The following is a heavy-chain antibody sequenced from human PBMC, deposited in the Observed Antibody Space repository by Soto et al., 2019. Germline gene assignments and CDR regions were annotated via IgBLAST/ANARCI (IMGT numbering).Heavy chain of an antibody. CDR3: ALESRPSYNWNYGGAVFS. D-gene: IGHD1-7*01. J-gene: IGHJ4*02. CDR2: IYSGGST. V-gene: IGHV3-53*01. Sequence: EVQLVESGGGFIQPGGSLRLSCAASGFTVSSNYMSWVRQAPGKGLEWVSVIYSGGSTYYADSVKGRFTISRDNSKNTLYLQMNSLKAEDTAVYYCALESRPSYNWNYGGAVFSWGQGTLVTVSS. CDR1: GFTVSSNY.